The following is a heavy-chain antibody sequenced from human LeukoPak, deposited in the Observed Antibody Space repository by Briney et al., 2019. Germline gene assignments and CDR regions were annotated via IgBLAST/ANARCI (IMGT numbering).Heavy chain of an antibody. Sequence: SETLSRTCTVSGGSISSSSYYWGWIRQPPGKGLEWIGSIYYSGSTYYNPSLKSRVTISVDTSKNQFSLKLSSVTAADTAVYYCARLRATPYYYYYMDVWGKGTTVTVSS. CDR1: GGSISSSSYY. V-gene: IGHV4-39*01. CDR2: IYYSGST. D-gene: IGHD2-15*01. CDR3: ARLRATPYYYYYMDV. J-gene: IGHJ6*03.